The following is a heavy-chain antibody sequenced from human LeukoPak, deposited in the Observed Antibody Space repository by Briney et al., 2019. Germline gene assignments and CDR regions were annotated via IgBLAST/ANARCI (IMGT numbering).Heavy chain of an antibody. Sequence: PSETLSLTCTVSGGSISSGSYYWSWIRQPAGKGLEWIGRIYTSGSTNYNPSLKSRVTISVDTSKNQFSLKLSSVTAADTAVYYCARDSPVLRYFGRNRRVGFDIWGQGTMVTVSS. CDR2: IYTSGST. D-gene: IGHD3-9*01. J-gene: IGHJ3*02. CDR1: GGSISSGSYY. V-gene: IGHV4-61*02. CDR3: ARDSPVLRYFGRNRRVGFDI.